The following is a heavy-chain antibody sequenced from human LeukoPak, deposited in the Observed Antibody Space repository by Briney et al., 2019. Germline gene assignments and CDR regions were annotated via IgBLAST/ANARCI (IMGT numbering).Heavy chain of an antibody. CDR3: ASSGVGATPFDP. CDR1: GDSVSSNSVA. V-gene: IGHV6-1*01. CDR2: TYYRSKWYS. J-gene: IGHJ5*02. D-gene: IGHD1-26*01. Sequence: SQTLSLTCDISGDSVSSNSVAWSWLRQSPSRGLEWLRRTYYRSKWYSDYAPSVKSRITINPDTSKNQFSLQLNSVTPEDTAVYYCASSGVGATPFDPWGQGTLVTVSS.